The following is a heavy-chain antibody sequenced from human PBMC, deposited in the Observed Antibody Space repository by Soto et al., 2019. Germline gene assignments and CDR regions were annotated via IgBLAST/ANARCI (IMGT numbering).Heavy chain of an antibody. CDR1: GFIFSSYA. CDR2: ISGNGGTT. Sequence: GGSLRLSCATSGFIFSSYAMTWVRQGPGRGLEWVSGISGNGGTTYYADSVKGRFIISRDNSKNTLFLQMNSLRAEDSAIYYCAKRFAYSSGLDGFDIWGQGTMVTVSS. J-gene: IGHJ3*02. V-gene: IGHV3-23*01. D-gene: IGHD6-19*01. CDR3: AKRFAYSSGLDGFDI.